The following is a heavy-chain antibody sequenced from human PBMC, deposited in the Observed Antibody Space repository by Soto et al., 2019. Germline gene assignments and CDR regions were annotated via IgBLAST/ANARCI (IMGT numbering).Heavy chain of an antibody. D-gene: IGHD3-16*01. V-gene: IGHV4-4*02. CDR2: IYHSGST. J-gene: IGHJ4*02. Sequence: QVQLQESGPGLVKPSGTLSLSCAVSGGSISSSHWWTWVRQPPGKGLEWIGEIYHSGSTNYNPSLKSRVTLSVAPSSNQCSLNLSSVTAADTAVYYCASSGGGEDYWGQGILVTVSS. CDR3: ASSGGGEDY. CDR1: GGSISSSHW.